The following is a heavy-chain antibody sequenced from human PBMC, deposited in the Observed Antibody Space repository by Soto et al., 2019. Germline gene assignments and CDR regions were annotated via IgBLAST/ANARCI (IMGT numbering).Heavy chain of an antibody. CDR3: AREVGATLNWFDP. J-gene: IGHJ5*02. CDR2: IIPIFGTA. CDR1: GGTFSSYA. V-gene: IGHV1-69*13. Sequence: ASVKVSCKASGGTFSSYAINWVRQAPGQGLEWMGGIIPIFGTANYAQKFQGRVTVTADESTSTAYMELSSLRSEDTAVYYCAREVGATLNWFDPWGQGTLVTVSS. D-gene: IGHD1-26*01.